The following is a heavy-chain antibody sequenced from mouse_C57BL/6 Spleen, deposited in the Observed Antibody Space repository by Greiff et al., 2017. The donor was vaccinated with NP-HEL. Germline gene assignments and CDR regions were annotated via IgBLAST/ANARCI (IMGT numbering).Heavy chain of an antibody. J-gene: IGHJ3*01. CDR2: ISSGSSTI. Sequence: EVKVVESGGGLVKPGGSLKLSCAASGFTFSDYGMHWVRQAPEKGLEWVAYISSGSSTIYYADTVKGRFTISRDNAKNTLFLQMTSLRSEDTAMYYCAGYYDYDEFAYWGQGTLVTVSA. CDR3: AGYYDYDEFAY. CDR1: GFTFSDYG. D-gene: IGHD2-4*01. V-gene: IGHV5-17*01.